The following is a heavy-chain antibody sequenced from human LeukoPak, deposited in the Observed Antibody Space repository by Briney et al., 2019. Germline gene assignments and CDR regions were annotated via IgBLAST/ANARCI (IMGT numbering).Heavy chain of an antibody. J-gene: IGHJ6*03. D-gene: IGHD6-6*01. CDR1: GFTFSSYG. V-gene: IGHV3-30*02. CDR2: IRYDGSNK. CDR3: AKAPDSSQYSSSPGYYYYMDV. Sequence: GGSLRLSCAASGFTFSSYGMHWVRQAPGKGLEWVAFIRYDGSNKYYADSVKGRFTISRDNSKNTLYLQMNSLRAEDTAVYYCAKAPDSSQYSSSPGYYYYMDVWGKGTTVTVSS.